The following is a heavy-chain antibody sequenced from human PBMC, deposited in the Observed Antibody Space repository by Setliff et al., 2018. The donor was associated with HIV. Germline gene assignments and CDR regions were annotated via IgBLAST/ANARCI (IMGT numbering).Heavy chain of an antibody. V-gene: IGHV4-39*01. CDR2: LYNGGST. J-gene: IGHJ3*02. D-gene: IGHD6-13*01. Sequence: PSETLSLTCTVSGGSVSTSSYYWGWIRQPPGKGLEWIGSLYNGGSTSYSPSLKSRVTMSVDTSKNQFSLKLTSVTAADTAVYTCARRYSSSGYAYDIWGQGTMVTVS. CDR1: GGSVSTSSYY. CDR3: ARRYSSSGYAYDI.